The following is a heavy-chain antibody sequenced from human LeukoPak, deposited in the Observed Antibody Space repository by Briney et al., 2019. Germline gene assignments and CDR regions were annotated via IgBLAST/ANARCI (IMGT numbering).Heavy chain of an antibody. Sequence: GGSLRLSCVASGFTFSKFAMNWVRQAPGKGLEWVSTISSDGDSTYYADSVKARFTISRDNSKNTQYLHMNSLRAEDTAIYYCAKDNTIASRRLFDKWGQGTLVTVSS. CDR2: ISSDGDST. D-gene: IGHD6-6*01. CDR1: GFTFSKFA. CDR3: AKDNTIASRRLFDK. V-gene: IGHV3-23*01. J-gene: IGHJ4*02.